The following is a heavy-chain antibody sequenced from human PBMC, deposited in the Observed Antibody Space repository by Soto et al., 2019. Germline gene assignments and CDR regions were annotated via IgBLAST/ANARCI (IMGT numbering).Heavy chain of an antibody. CDR1: GFTFSSYA. J-gene: IGHJ6*02. V-gene: IGHV3-30-3*01. D-gene: IGHD5-12*01. CDR2: ISYDGSNK. CDR3: ARVGADSGYDYGGDYYYGMDV. Sequence: GGSLRLSCAASGFTFSSYAMHWVRQAPGKGLEWVAVISYDGSNKYYADSVKGRFTISRDNSKNTLYLQMNSLRAEDTAVYYCARVGADSGYDYGGDYYYGMDVWGQGTTVTVSS.